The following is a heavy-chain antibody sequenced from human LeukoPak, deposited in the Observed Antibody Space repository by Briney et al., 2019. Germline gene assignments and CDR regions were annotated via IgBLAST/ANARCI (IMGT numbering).Heavy chain of an antibody. D-gene: IGHD2-2*01. V-gene: IGHV5-51*01. CDR1: GYSFTSYW. CDR2: IYPGGSDT. CDR3: ARRALGYCSSTSCYAHWFDP. J-gene: IGHJ5*02. Sequence: GESLKISCKGSGYSFTSYWIGWVRQMPGKGLELMGIIYPGGSDTRYSPSLQGQVTISADKSISTAYLQWSSLKASDTAMYYCARRALGYCSSTSCYAHWFDPWGQGTLVTVSS.